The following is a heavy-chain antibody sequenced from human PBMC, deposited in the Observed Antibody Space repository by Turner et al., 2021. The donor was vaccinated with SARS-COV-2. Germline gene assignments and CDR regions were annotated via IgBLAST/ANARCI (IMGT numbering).Heavy chain of an antibody. J-gene: IGHJ6*02. CDR3: ARVYSGSYYGGYYYYGMDV. Sequence: SSVKVSSKASGGTFSSYVISWVRQAPGQGLEWMGGIIPIFGTAKYAQKFQGRVTITADESTSTAYMELSSLRSEDTAVYYCARVYSGSYYGGYYYYGMDVWGQGTTVTVSS. CDR1: GGTFSSYV. V-gene: IGHV1-69*01. D-gene: IGHD1-26*01. CDR2: IIPIFGTA.